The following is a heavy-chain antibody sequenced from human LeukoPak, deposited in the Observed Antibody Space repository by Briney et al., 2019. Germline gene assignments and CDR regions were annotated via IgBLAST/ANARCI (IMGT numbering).Heavy chain of an antibody. Sequence: ASVKVSCKASGGTFSSYAISWVRQAPGQGLEWMGGIIPIFGTANYAQKFQGRVTITTDESTSTAYMELSSLRSEDTAVYYCASSQYSSSKGYYYYYYYMDVWGKGTTVTVSS. CDR3: ASSQYSSSKGYYYYYYYMDV. J-gene: IGHJ6*03. D-gene: IGHD6-6*01. CDR2: IIPIFGTA. CDR1: GGTFSSYA. V-gene: IGHV1-69*05.